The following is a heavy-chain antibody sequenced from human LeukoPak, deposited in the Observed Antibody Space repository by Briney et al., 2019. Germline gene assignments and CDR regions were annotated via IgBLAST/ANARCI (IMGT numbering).Heavy chain of an antibody. Sequence: KTSETLSLTCTVSGGSISSSSYYWGWIRQPPGKGLEWIGSIYYSGSTYYNPSLKSRVTISVDTSKNQFSLKLSSVTAADTAVYYCARDRVLLWFGELLGGWFDPWGQGTLVTVSS. J-gene: IGHJ5*02. CDR1: GGSISSSSYY. D-gene: IGHD3-10*01. CDR3: ARDRVLLWFGELLGGWFDP. CDR2: IYYSGST. V-gene: IGHV4-39*07.